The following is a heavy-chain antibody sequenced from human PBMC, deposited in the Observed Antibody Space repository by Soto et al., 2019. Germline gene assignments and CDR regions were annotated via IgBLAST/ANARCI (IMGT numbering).Heavy chain of an antibody. CDR2: ISYDGSNK. CDR3: AKDSREDIVVVPAADDYYYYGMDV. J-gene: IGHJ6*02. CDR1: GFTFSSYA. Sequence: PGGSLRLCCAASGFTFSSYAMSWVRQDPGKGLEWVSTISYDGSNKYYADSVKGRFTISRDNSKNTLYLQMNSLRAEDTAVYYCAKDSREDIVVVPAADDYYYYGMDVWGQGTTVTVSS. V-gene: IGHV3-30*18. D-gene: IGHD2-2*01.